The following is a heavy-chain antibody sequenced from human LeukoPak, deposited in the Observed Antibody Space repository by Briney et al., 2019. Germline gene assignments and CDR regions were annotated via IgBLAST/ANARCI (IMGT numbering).Heavy chain of an antibody. D-gene: IGHD2-2*01. CDR2: ITNSGNSK. J-gene: IGHJ4*02. CDR3: ARDYWRSIEY. Sequence: PGGSLRLSCAASEFTFSSYSMNWVRQAPGKGLEWVSYITNSGNSKSYADSVKGRSTISRDNTKNSLYLQMNGLRAEDTAVYYCARDYWRSIEYWGQGALVTVSS. V-gene: IGHV3-48*01. CDR1: EFTFSSYS.